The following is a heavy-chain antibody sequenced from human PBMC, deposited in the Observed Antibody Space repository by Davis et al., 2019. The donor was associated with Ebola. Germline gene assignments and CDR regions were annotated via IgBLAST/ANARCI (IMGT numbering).Heavy chain of an antibody. V-gene: IGHV3-30*18. D-gene: IGHD3-22*01. Sequence: PGGSLRLSCAASGFDFSDYAMHWVRQAPGKGLEWVAVISHDGSDKYYTDSVKGRFTISRDNSNNTVYLQMNSLRAEDTAVYYCAKVRSIIMIVDFDHWGQGTLVTVSP. CDR2: ISHDGSDK. CDR1: GFDFSDYA. J-gene: IGHJ4*02. CDR3: AKVRSIIMIVDFDH.